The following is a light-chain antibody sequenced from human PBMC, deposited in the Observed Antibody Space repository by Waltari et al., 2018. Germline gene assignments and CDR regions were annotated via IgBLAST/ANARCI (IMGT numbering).Light chain of an antibody. Sequence: TQLTQSPSSLSASVGDRVTITCRASQVILGYLAWYQQRPGKAPKFLIYATSTLRSGVPSRFSGSGSGTDFTLTISSLQPEDFASYYCQQYKTFPLTFGGGTKVEIK. CDR3: QQYKTFPLT. CDR1: QVILGY. V-gene: IGKV1-9*01. J-gene: IGKJ4*01. CDR2: ATS.